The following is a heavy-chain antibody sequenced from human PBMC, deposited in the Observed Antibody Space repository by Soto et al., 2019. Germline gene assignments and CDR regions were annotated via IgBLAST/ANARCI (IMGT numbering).Heavy chain of an antibody. CDR3: AKIPLSNYVPDYYFYMDV. J-gene: IGHJ6*03. CDR2: MSGGGDNT. Sequence: GGSLRLSCGATGVTLSRYAMSWVRQATGKGLEWVSSMSGGGDNTYYVDSVKGRFTISRDNSKNTLYLRMNSLRAEDTAVYYCAKIPLSNYVPDYYFYMDVWGKGTTVTVSS. D-gene: IGHD4-4*01. CDR1: GVTLSRYA. V-gene: IGHV3-23*01.